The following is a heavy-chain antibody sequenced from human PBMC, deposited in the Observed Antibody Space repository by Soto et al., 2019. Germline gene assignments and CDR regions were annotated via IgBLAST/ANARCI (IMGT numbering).Heavy chain of an antibody. J-gene: IGHJ5*02. CDR1: GGSISSYY. Sequence: QVQLQESGPGLVKPSETLSLTCTVSGGSISSYYWSWIRQPAGKGLEWIGRIYTSGSTNYDPSLKSRGTMSVDTSKNQCSLKLGSVTAADTAVYYCARGYFEGVTTFWFDPWGQGTLVTVSS. CDR2: IYTSGST. D-gene: IGHD4-17*01. CDR3: ARGYFEGVTTFWFDP. V-gene: IGHV4-4*07.